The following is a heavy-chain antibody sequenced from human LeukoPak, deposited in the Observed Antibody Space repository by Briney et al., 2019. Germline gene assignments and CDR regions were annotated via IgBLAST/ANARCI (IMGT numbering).Heavy chain of an antibody. V-gene: IGHV3-23*01. J-gene: IGHJ4*02. Sequence: GGSLRLSCAASGFTFSSFGMSWVRQAPGKGLEWVSGISGSGDSTYYADSVKGRFTISRDNSKNTLYLQMNSLRAEDTAVYYCAREERDGSYAYWGQGTLVTVFS. CDR3: AREERDGSYAY. D-gene: IGHD1-26*01. CDR2: ISGSGDST. CDR1: GFTFSSFG.